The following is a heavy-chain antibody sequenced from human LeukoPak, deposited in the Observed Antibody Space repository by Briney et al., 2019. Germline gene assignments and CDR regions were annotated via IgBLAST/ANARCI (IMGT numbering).Heavy chain of an antibody. D-gene: IGHD2-15*01. CDR3: AREVGSPSEAYMDV. J-gene: IGHJ6*03. Sequence: ASVQVSCKASGYTFTGYYMHWVRQAPGQGLEWMGWINPNSGGTNYAQKFQGRVTMTRDTSISTAYMELSRLRSDDTAVYYCAREVGSPSEAYMDVWGKGTTVTVSS. CDR2: INPNSGGT. V-gene: IGHV1-2*02. CDR1: GYTFTGYY.